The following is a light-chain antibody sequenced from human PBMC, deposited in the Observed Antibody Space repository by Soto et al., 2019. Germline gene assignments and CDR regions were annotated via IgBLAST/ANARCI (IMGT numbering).Light chain of an antibody. CDR1: QGIRHD. V-gene: IGKV1-17*01. J-gene: IGKJ1*01. CDR2: SAS. Sequence: DIQMTQSPSSLSASVGDRVTITCRASQGIRHDLGWYHQKPGKAPKSLIYSASSLESGVPSRFSGSGSGTEFSLTISSLHPEDFATYDCLQYNTYPRTFGQGTRVEIK. CDR3: LQYNTYPRT.